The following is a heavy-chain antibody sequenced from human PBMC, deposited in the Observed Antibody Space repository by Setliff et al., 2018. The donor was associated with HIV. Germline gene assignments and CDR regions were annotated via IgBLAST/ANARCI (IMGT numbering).Heavy chain of an antibody. CDR2: VYSNGNT. D-gene: IGHD6-13*01. CDR1: GGSISGHY. Sequence: NPSETLSLTCTVSGGSISGHYWSWIRQTPGKGLEWIGYVYSNGNTDYNPSLKSRVTISVDTSKNQFSLSLSSVTAADTAVYYCARLPDINSWPFDYWARGTLVTVSS. CDR3: ARLPDINSWPFDY. J-gene: IGHJ4*02. V-gene: IGHV4-59*11.